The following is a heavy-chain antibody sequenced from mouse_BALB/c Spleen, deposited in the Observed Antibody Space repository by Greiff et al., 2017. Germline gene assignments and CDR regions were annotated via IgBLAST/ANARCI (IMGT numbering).Heavy chain of an antibody. CDR3: ARGRNYDAMDY. V-gene: IGHV5-9-3*01. D-gene: IGHD1-1*01. Sequence: EVKLVESGGGLVKPGGSLKLSCAASGFTFSSYAMSWVRQTPGKGLEWVGDISSGGSYTYYPDSVKGRFTISRDNANSTLYLQISSLTSEDTAVYYCARGRNYDAMDYWGQGTSVTVSS. J-gene: IGHJ4*01. CDR2: ISSGGSYT. CDR1: GFTFSSYA.